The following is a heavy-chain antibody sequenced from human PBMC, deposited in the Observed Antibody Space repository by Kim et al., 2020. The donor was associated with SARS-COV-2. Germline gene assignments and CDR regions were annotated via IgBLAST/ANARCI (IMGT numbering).Heavy chain of an antibody. CDR2: MIPIFGTS. CDR1: GGTFNSHA. V-gene: IGHV1-69*06. Sequence: ASVKVSCKASGGTFNSHAISWVRQAPGQGLEWMGGMIPIFGTSRYAQKFQGRVTMTADKFTNTAYMDVTSLTSEDTAVYYCATTAFGGSNSRYYFDFWGQGTLVTVSS. J-gene: IGHJ4*02. CDR3: ATTAFGGSNSRYYFDF. D-gene: IGHD3-3*01.